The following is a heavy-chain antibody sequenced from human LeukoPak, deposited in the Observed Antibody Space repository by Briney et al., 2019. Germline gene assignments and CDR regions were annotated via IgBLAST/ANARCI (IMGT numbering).Heavy chain of an antibody. D-gene: IGHD5-24*01. V-gene: IGHV4-59*01. Sequence: PSETLSLTCTVSGGSISSYYWSWIRQPPGKGLEWIGYIYYSGSTNYNPSLKSRVTISVDTSKNQFSLKLSSVTAADAAVYYCARDLEAFDIWGQGTMVTVSS. J-gene: IGHJ3*02. CDR2: IYYSGST. CDR1: GGSISSYY. CDR3: ARDLEAFDI.